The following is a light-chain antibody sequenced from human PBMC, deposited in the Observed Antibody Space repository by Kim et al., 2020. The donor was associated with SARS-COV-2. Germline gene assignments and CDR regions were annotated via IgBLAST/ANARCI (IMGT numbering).Light chain of an antibody. V-gene: IGKV1-6*01. J-gene: IGKJ4*01. CDR2: SAY. CDR1: QGIRND. CDR3: LQDYDYPLT. Sequence: ASVGDRVTITWRASQGIRNDLGWFQQKPGKAPNLLVYSAYTLKSGVPSRFSGSGSGTDFTLTISSLQPEDFATYYCLQDYDYPLTFGGGTKVDIK.